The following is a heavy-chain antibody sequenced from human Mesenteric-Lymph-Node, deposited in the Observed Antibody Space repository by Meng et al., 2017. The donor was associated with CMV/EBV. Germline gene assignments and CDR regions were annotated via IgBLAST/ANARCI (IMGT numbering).Heavy chain of an antibody. V-gene: IGHV3-53*01. J-gene: IGHJ4*02. CDR1: GGSMSIHY. D-gene: IGHD2-2*02. Sequence: ETLSLTCTVSGGSMSIHYWSWVRQAPGKGLEWVSVIYNGGSTYYADSVKGRFTISRDNSKNTLHLQMNSLRADDTALYYCAKGRGGTSTSCYNYWGQGTLVTVSS. CDR3: AKGRGGTSTSCYNY. CDR2: IYNGGST.